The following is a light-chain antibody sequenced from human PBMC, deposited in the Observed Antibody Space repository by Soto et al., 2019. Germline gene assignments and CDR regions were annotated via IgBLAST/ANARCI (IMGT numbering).Light chain of an antibody. V-gene: IGKV3-15*01. J-gene: IGKJ1*01. CDR1: QNIYSN. CDR3: LQYHNLWA. Sequence: EILLTQSPGTLSLSPGERSTLSCRASQNIYSNVAWYQQRPGQAPRLLIYRASTRATGIPARFSGSGSGTEFTLTISSLQSEDFTVYSCLQYHNLWAFGQGTKVDIK. CDR2: RAS.